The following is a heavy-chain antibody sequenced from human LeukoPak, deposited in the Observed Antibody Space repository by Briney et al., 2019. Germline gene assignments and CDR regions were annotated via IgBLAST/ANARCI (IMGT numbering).Heavy chain of an antibody. D-gene: IGHD1-1*01. CDR3: AKLSWNDKGRFDC. CDR1: GFTVSSYA. CDR2: IRDSGDRT. V-gene: IGHV3-23*01. J-gene: IGHJ4*02. Sequence: GESLRLSCAASGFTVSSYAMSWVRQAPGKGLEWVSGIRDSGDRTYYADSVKGRFTISRDNSKNTLYLQMNSLRVEDTAVYYCAKLSWNDKGRFDCWGQGTLVTVSS.